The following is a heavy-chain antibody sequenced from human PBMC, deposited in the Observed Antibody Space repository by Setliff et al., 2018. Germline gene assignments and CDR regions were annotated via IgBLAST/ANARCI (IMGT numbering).Heavy chain of an antibody. Sequence: PSETLSLTCAVSGYSISSGYYWGWIRQPPGKGLEWIGSIYHSGSTYYNPSLKSRVTISVDTSKNQFSLKLSSVTAADTAVYYCARRRWLQFYYYYGMDVWGQGTTVTAP. J-gene: IGHJ6*02. CDR2: IYHSGST. V-gene: IGHV4-38-2*01. D-gene: IGHD4-4*01. CDR1: GYSISSGYY. CDR3: ARRRWLQFYYYYGMDV.